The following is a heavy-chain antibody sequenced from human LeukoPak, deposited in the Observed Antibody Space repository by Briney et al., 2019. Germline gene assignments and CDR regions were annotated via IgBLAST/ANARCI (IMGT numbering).Heavy chain of an antibody. Sequence: SETLSLTCTVPGGSISSYYWSWVRQPPGKGLEWIGYIYYSGSTNYNPSLKSRVTISVDTSKNQFSLKLSSVTAADTAVYYCARDVLYPRNDAFDIWGQGTMVTVSS. CDR1: GGSISSYY. CDR2: IYYSGST. CDR3: ARDVLYPRNDAFDI. V-gene: IGHV4-59*01. J-gene: IGHJ3*02. D-gene: IGHD2-2*02.